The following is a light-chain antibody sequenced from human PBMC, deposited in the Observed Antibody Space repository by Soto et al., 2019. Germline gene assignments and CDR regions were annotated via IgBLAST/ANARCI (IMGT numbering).Light chain of an antibody. J-gene: IGLJ3*02. Sequence: QSVLTQPPSASGTPGQRVTISCSGGSSNIGSHTVNWYQQLPGTAPKLLIYSSNQRPSGVPDRFSGSKSGTSASLAISGLQSEDEADYYCAAWDDSLNAWVFGGGTKVTVL. CDR3: AAWDDSLNAWV. CDR2: SSN. CDR1: SSNIGSHT. V-gene: IGLV1-44*01.